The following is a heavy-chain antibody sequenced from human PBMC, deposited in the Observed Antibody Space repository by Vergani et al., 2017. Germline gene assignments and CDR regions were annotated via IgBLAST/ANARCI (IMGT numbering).Heavy chain of an antibody. CDR2: ISSSGSTI. D-gene: IGHD3-22*01. V-gene: IGHV3-48*04. CDR3: ARKHISNYYDSSGYYYMGYYYGMDV. J-gene: IGHJ6*02. CDR1: GFTFMTYG. Sequence: VQLVESGGGVVQPGRSLRLSCAASGFTFMTYGMHWVRQAPGKGLEWVSYISSSGSTIYYADSVKGRFTISRDNAKNSLYLQMNSLRAEDTAVYYCARKHISNYYDSSGYYYMGYYYGMDVWGQGTTVTVSS.